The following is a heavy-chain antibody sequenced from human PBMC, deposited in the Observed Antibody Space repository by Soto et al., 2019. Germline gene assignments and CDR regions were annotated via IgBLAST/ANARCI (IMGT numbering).Heavy chain of an antibody. Sequence: SETLSLTCAVYGGSFSGYYWSWIRQPPGKGLEWIGEIGHGGGTIYNPSLETRVTISEDSSNNQFSLKVNSVTAADTAVYYCARHVGYYFDYWGQGAQVTVSS. D-gene: IGHD1-26*01. V-gene: IGHV4-34*01. CDR1: GGSFSGYY. CDR2: IGHGGGT. J-gene: IGHJ4*02. CDR3: ARHVGYYFDY.